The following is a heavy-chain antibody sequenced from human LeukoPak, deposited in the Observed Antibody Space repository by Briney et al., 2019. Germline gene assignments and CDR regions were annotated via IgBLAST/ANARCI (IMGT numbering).Heavy chain of an antibody. CDR2: INPNSGGT. V-gene: IGHV1-2*02. D-gene: IGHD3-3*01. CDR1: GHTFTGYY. J-gene: IGHJ4*02. Sequence: ASVKVSCKASGHTFTGYYMHWVRQAPGQGLEWMGWINPNSGGTNYAQKFQGRVTMTRDTSISTAYMELGRLRSDDTAVYYCAMPYYDFWSGYYRFDYWGQGTLVTVSS. CDR3: AMPYYDFWSGYYRFDY.